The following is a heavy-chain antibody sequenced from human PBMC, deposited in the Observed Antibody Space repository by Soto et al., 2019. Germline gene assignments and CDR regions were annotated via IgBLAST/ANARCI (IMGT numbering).Heavy chain of an antibody. J-gene: IGHJ6*02. D-gene: IGHD3-9*01. V-gene: IGHV1-69*13. CDR2: IIPIFGTA. Sequence: SVKVSCEASGGTFSSYAISWVRQAPGQGLEWMGGIIPIFGTANYAQKFQRRVTITADESTSTAYMELSSLRSEDTAVYYCARGGLYYDILTGYWEAYYGMDVWGQGTTVTVT. CDR1: GGTFSSYA. CDR3: ARGGLYYDILTGYWEAYYGMDV.